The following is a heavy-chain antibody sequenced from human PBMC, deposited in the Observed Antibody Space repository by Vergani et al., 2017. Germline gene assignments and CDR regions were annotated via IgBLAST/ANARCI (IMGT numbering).Heavy chain of an antibody. CDR2: IYYSGST. CDR1: GGSISSSSYY. Sequence: QLQLQESGPGLVKPSETLSLTCTVSGGSISSSSYYWGWIRQPPGKGLEWIGSIYYSGSTYYNPSLKSRVTISVDTSKNQFSLKLSSVTAADTAVYYCARLKLDYYDSSATIDYWGQGTLVTVSS. CDR3: ARLKLDYYDSSATIDY. D-gene: IGHD3-22*01. V-gene: IGHV4-39*01. J-gene: IGHJ4*02.